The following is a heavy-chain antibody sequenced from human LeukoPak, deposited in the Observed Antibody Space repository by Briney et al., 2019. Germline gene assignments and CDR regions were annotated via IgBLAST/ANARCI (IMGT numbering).Heavy chain of an antibody. D-gene: IGHD2-15*01. CDR3: ARGQEARNEDIVVVVADYYYGMDV. V-gene: IGHV3-30-3*01. CDR2: ISYDGNNK. CDR1: GFTFSSYA. J-gene: IGHJ6*02. Sequence: GGSLRLSCAASGFTFSSYAMHWVRQAPGKGLEWVAVISYDGNNKYYADSVKGRFTISRDNSKNTLYLQMNSLRAEDTAVYYCARGQEARNEDIVVVVADYYYGMDVWGQGTTVTVSS.